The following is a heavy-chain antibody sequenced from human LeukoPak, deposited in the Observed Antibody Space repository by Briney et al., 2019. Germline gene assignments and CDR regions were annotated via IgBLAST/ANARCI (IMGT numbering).Heavy chain of an antibody. D-gene: IGHD3-10*01. Sequence: GGSLRLSCAASGFTFSSYGMTWVRQAPGKGLEWVAAIRYVGDNTYYADSVKGRFTISRDNSKNTMYLQMNSLRAEDTAVYSCAKKEAMIRGVPYYYDFWGQGTLVTVSS. CDR2: IRYVGDNT. CDR3: AKKEAMIRGVPYYYDF. V-gene: IGHV3-23*01. CDR1: GFTFSSYG. J-gene: IGHJ4*02.